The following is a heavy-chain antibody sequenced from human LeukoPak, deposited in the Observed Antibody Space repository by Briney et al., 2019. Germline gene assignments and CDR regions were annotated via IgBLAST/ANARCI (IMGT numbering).Heavy chain of an antibody. J-gene: IGHJ4*02. CDR1: GFTVSSNY. Sequence: PGGSLRLSCAASGFTVSSNYMSWVRQAPGKGLEWVSVIYSGGSTYYADSVKGRFTISRDNSKNTLYLQMNSLRAEDTAVYYCAKVRAATVTPCFDYWGQGTLVTVSS. CDR3: AKVRAATVTPCFDY. V-gene: IGHV3-53*01. D-gene: IGHD4-17*01. CDR2: IYSGGST.